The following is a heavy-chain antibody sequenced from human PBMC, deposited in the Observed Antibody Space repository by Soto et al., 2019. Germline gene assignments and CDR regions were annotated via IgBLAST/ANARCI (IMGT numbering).Heavy chain of an antibody. Sequence: GASVKVSCKASGYTFASYAMHWVRQAPGQRLEWMGWINAGNHNTKYSQKFQGRLTITMDTSTSTAYLELSSLSSEDTAVYYCARGGKICGGAHDNLIDDWGQGTLVTVSS. CDR1: GYTFASYA. V-gene: IGHV1-3*01. CDR3: ARGGKICGGAHDNLIDD. D-gene: IGHD3-3*01. J-gene: IGHJ4*02. CDR2: INAGNHNT.